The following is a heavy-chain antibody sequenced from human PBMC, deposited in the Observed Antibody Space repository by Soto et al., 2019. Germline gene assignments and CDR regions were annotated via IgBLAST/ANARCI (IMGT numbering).Heavy chain of an antibody. Sequence: ASVKVSCKASGYTFTGYYMHWVRQAPGQGLEWMGWINPNSGGTNYAQKFQGRVTMTRDTSISTAYMELSRLRSDDTAVYYCARGYSSSSGFKFTDYWGPGTLVTVSS. CDR3: ARGYSSSSGFKFTDY. CDR2: INPNSGGT. CDR1: GYTFTGYY. J-gene: IGHJ4*02. V-gene: IGHV1-2*02. D-gene: IGHD6-6*01.